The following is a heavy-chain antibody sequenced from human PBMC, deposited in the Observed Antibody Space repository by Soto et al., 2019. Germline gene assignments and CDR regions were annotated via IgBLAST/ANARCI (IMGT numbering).Heavy chain of an antibody. V-gene: IGHV3-30-3*01. CDR3: AREINAHFDY. J-gene: IGHJ4*02. Sequence: QVQLVESGGGVVQPGRSLRLSCAASGLTFGGYGRTWVGQAPGKGLGWVAVISFEGSDKYYADSVKARFTISRDNSKNTLFLQMNSLRADDTAVYYCAREINAHFDYWGQGTLVTVSS. CDR2: ISFEGSDK. CDR1: GLTFGGYG.